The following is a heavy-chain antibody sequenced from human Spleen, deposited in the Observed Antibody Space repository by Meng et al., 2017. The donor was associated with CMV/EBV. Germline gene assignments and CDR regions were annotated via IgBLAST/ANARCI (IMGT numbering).Heavy chain of an antibody. CDR1: GGSFSGYY. CDR3: ARGYMNYQYGMDV. CDR2: INHSGST. J-gene: IGHJ6*02. Sequence: SQTLSLTCAVYGGSFSGYYWSWIRQPPGKGLEWIGEINHSGSTNYNPSLKSRVTISVDTSKNQFSLKLSSVTAADTAVYYCARGYMNYQYGMDVWGQGTTVTVSS. V-gene: IGHV4-34*01. D-gene: IGHD1-14*01.